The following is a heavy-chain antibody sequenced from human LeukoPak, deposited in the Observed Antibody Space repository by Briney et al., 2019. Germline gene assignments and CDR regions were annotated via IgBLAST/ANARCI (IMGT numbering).Heavy chain of an antibody. D-gene: IGHD6-13*01. CDR2: MNPNSGNT. CDR1: GYTFTGYF. V-gene: IGHV1-8*02. J-gene: IGHJ4*02. Sequence: GASVKVSCKTSGYTFTGYFMHWVRQATGQGLEWMGWMNPNSGNTGYAQKFQGRVTMTRNTSISTAYMELSSLRSEDTAVYYCARVKQQQLVDYWGQGTLVTVSS. CDR3: ARVKQQQLVDY.